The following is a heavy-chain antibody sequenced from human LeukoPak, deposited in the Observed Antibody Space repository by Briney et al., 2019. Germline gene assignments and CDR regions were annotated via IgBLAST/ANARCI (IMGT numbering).Heavy chain of an antibody. CDR3: AASITMFDY. Sequence: GGSLRLSCAASGFTFSRYWMSWVRQAPGKGLEWVANIKEDGSVKYYVEPVKGRFTISRDNATNSLYLQMNSLRAEDTAVYYCAASITMFDYWGQGTLVTVSS. V-gene: IGHV3-7*02. CDR2: IKEDGSVK. J-gene: IGHJ4*02. D-gene: IGHD3-10*01. CDR1: GFTFSRYW.